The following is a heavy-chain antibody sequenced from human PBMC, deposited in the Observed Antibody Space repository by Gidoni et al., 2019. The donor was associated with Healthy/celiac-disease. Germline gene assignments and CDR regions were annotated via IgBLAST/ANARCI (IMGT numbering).Heavy chain of an antibody. J-gene: IGHJ5*02. CDR1: GFTFSSYD. V-gene: IGHV3-13*01. CDR3: ARGLSDNWFDP. D-gene: IGHD3-16*02. CDR2: IGTAGDT. Sequence: EVQLVESGGGLVQPGGSLRLSCAASGFTFSSYDMHWVRQATGKGLEWVSAIGTAGDTYYPGSVKGRFTISRENAKNALYLQMKSLRAGDTAVYYCARGLSDNWFDPWGQGTLVTVSS.